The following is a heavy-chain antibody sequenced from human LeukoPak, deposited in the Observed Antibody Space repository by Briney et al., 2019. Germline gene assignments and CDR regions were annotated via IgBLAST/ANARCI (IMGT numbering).Heavy chain of an antibody. V-gene: IGHV3-30*09. CDR2: ISYDGSNK. CDR1: GFTFSSYA. Sequence: PGRSLRLSCAASGFTFSSYAMHWVRQAPGKGLEWVAVISYDGSNKYYADSVKGRFAISRDNSKNTLYLQMNSLRAEDTAVYYCAKDFLHDSSGFAFDIWGQGTMVTVSS. D-gene: IGHD3-22*01. J-gene: IGHJ3*02. CDR3: AKDFLHDSSGFAFDI.